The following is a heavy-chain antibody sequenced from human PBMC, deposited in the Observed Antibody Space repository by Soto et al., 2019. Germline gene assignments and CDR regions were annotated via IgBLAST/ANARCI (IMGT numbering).Heavy chain of an antibody. CDR3: AKDTGDSSGYYYYYYYGMDV. Sequence: GGSLRLSCAASGFIFNNYAMHWVRQAPGKGLEWVSGISWNSGNVSYADSVKGRFTISRDNAENSLYLQMNSLRPEDTALYYCAKDTGDSSGYYYYYYYGMDVWGQGTTVTVSS. V-gene: IGHV3-9*01. CDR2: ISWNSGNV. CDR1: GFIFNNYA. J-gene: IGHJ6*02. D-gene: IGHD3-22*01.